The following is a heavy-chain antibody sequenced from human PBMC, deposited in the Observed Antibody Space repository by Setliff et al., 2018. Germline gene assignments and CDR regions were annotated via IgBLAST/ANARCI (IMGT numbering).Heavy chain of an antibody. CDR2: INQSGNT. CDR3: AGATGVTYTWYFEH. Sequence: SETLSLTCTVYGGSFSDYYWGWIRQSPGKRPEWIAEINQSGNTNYNPSLNSRVSVSVDTPTNQVSLNLKSVTAADTAVYFCAGATGVTYTWYFEHWGQGSLVTVSS. D-gene: IGHD2-21*02. CDR1: GGSFSDYY. J-gene: IGHJ1*01. V-gene: IGHV4-34*10.